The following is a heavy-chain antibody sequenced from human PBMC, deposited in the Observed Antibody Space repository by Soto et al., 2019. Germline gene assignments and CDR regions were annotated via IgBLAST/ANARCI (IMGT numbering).Heavy chain of an antibody. CDR3: TRTYGAETFDF. CDR2: MNPNSGNT. CDR1: GYTFNNYD. V-gene: IGHV1-8*02. Sequence: ASVMVSCKASGYTFNNYDIHWVRQAPGHGLEWMGWMNPNSGNTGYAQNFRGRVTMTQNTAIGTAYMELSSLRSDDTATYYCTRTYGAETFDFWGQGTRVTVSS. J-gene: IGHJ5*01. D-gene: IGHD2-8*01.